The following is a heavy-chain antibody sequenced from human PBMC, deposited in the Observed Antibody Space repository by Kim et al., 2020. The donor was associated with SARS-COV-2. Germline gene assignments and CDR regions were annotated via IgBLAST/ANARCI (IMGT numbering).Heavy chain of an antibody. CDR2: ITHNGGDT. J-gene: IGHJ4*02. CDR1: GFTFSSYA. Sequence: GGSLRLSCAASGFTFSSYAMSWVRQAPGKGLEWFSAITHNGGDTYHAASVKGRFTISRDNSVNTLYLQMSSLTAEDTAIYYCAKGSAPTRPYYFDYWGQGALVTVSS. V-gene: IGHV3-23*01. CDR3: AKGSAPTRPYYFDY.